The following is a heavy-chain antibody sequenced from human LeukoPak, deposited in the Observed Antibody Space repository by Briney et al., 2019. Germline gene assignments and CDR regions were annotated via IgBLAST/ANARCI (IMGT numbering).Heavy chain of an antibody. D-gene: IGHD3-16*01. CDR3: ARDTKRSRARWENLGIDP. Sequence: GASVKVSCKASGYTFTSYYMHWVRQAPGQGLEWMGIINPSGGSTSYAQKFQGRVTMTRDTSTSTVYMELSSLRSEDTAVYYCARDTKRSRARWENLGIDPWGQGTLVTVSS. CDR2: INPSGGST. J-gene: IGHJ5*02. V-gene: IGHV1-46*01. CDR1: GYTFTSYY.